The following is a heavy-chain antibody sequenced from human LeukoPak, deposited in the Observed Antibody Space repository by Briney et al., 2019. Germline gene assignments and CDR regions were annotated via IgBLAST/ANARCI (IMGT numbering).Heavy chain of an antibody. CDR1: GYTFSDYF. CDR2: INPKTGGT. Sequence: ASVKVSCKASGYTFSDYFMHWVRQAPGQGLEWMGWINPKTGGTTYAQNFQGRVTMTRDMSITTAYMDLSRLRSDDTAVYYCTRAFEYGWLDPRGQGTLVIVSS. CDR3: TRAFEYGWLDP. V-gene: IGHV1-2*02. J-gene: IGHJ5*02. D-gene: IGHD4-17*01.